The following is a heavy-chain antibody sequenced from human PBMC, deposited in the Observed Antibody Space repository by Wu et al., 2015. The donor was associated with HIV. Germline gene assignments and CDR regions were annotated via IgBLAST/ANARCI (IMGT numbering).Heavy chain of an antibody. V-gene: IGHV1-69*13. D-gene: IGHD4-17*01. CDR2: IIPMFGTV. J-gene: IGHJ6*01. CDR3: ARSAFYGDQDYHYSDVMDV. CDR1: GDTFNSYA. Sequence: QVQVVQSGAEVKKPGSSVKVSCKASGDTFNSYAISWVRQAPGQGLEWIGKIIPMFGTVNYTQKFQGRVTITADESTKTAYTELSSLRSEDTAIYYCARSAFYGDQDYHYSDVMDVWGRRDHGHRLL.